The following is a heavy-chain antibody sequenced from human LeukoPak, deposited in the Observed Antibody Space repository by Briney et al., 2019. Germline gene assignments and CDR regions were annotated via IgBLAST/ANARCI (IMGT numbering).Heavy chain of an antibody. J-gene: IGHJ4*02. D-gene: IGHD3-3*01. CDR1: GFTFSSYW. CDR3: ARENGYYLFDY. CDR2: INSDGSST. Sequence: GGSLRLSCAASGFTFSSYWMHWVRQAPGKGLVWVSRINSDGSSTSYADSVKGRFTISRGNAKNTLYLQMNSLRAEDTAVYYCARENGYYLFDYWGQGTLVTVSS. V-gene: IGHV3-74*01.